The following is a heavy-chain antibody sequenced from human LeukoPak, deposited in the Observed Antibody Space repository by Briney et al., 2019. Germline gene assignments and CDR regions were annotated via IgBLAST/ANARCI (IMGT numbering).Heavy chain of an antibody. CDR2: ISWNSGSI. CDR3: AKDSSSWYVGSIDY. CDR1: GFSFSSYG. V-gene: IGHV3-9*03. D-gene: IGHD6-13*01. Sequence: GGTLRLSCAASGFSFSSYGMSWVRQAPGKGLEWVSGISWNSGSIGYADSVKGRFTISRDNAKNSLYLQMNSLRAEDMALYYCAKDSSSWYVGSIDYWGQGTLVTVSS. J-gene: IGHJ4*02.